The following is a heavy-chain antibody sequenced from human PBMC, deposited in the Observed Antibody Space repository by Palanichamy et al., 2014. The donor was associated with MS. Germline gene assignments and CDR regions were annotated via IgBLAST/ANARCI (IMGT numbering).Heavy chain of an antibody. CDR1: GFTFSSYD. J-gene: IGHJ4*02. CDR2: ISSGATTI. V-gene: IGHV3-48*03. Sequence: EVQLVESGGGLVQPGRSLRLSCAASGFTFSSYDMNWVRQAPGKGLEWVSYISSGATTIYYADSVKGRFTISRDNAKNSLYPQMNSLRAEDTAVYYCATGFRRADYWGQGTPVTVSS. D-gene: IGHD2-21*01. CDR3: ATGFRRADY.